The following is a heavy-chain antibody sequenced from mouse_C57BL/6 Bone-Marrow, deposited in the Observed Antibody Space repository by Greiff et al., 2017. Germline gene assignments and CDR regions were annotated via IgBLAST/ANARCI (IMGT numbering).Heavy chain of an antibody. CDR1: GFTFSSYG. Sequence: DVMLVESGGDLVKPGGSLKLSCAASGFTFSSYGMSWVRQTPDKRLEWVATISSGGSYTYYPDSVKGRFTISRDNAKNTLYLQMSSLKSEDTAMYYCARRNGNYEGGAMDYWGQGTSVTVSS. CDR2: ISSGGSYT. V-gene: IGHV5-6*02. J-gene: IGHJ4*01. CDR3: ARRNGNYEGGAMDY. D-gene: IGHD2-1*01.